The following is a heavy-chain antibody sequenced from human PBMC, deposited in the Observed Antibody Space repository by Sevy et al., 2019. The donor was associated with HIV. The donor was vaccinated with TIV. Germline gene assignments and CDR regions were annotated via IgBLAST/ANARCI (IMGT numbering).Heavy chain of an antibody. Sequence: GGSLRLSCEASGFTFSSYEMNWVRQAPGKELEWVSYISSSGTTIKYADSVKGRFTISRDNAKNSLYMQMNSLRAEDMAVYYCARVDANYDKGFDPWGQGTLVTVSS. CDR2: ISSSGTTI. J-gene: IGHJ5*02. D-gene: IGHD3-22*01. V-gene: IGHV3-48*03. CDR3: ARVDANYDKGFDP. CDR1: GFTFSSYE.